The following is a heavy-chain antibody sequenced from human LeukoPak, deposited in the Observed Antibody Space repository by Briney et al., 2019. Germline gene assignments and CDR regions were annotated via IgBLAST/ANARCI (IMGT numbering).Heavy chain of an antibody. J-gene: IGHJ4*02. CDR2: INPNSGGT. Sequence: ASVKVSCKASGYTFTGYYMHWVRQAPGQGLEWMGWINPNSGGTNYAQKFQGRVTMTRDTSISTAYMELSRLRSDDTAVYYCARDNDSRDPPHFDYWGQGALVTVSS. CDR1: GYTFTGYY. CDR3: ARDNDSRDPPHFDY. V-gene: IGHV1-2*02. D-gene: IGHD3-16*01.